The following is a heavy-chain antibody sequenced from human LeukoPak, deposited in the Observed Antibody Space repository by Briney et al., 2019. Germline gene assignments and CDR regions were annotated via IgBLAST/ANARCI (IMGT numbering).Heavy chain of an antibody. CDR1: GFTFSSYG. D-gene: IGHD3-3*01. CDR2: ISSSSSYI. CDR3: ARVGTIPYYFDY. V-gene: IGHV3-21*01. Sequence: GGSLRLSCAASGFTFSSYGMNWVRQAPGKGLEWVSSISSSSSYIYYADSVKGRFTISRDNAKNSLYLQMNSLRAEDTAVYYCARVGTIPYYFDYWGQGTLVTVSS. J-gene: IGHJ4*02.